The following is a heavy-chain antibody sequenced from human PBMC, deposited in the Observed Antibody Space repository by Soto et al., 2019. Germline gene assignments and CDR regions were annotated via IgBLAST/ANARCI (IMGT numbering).Heavy chain of an antibody. CDR2: IKQDGSEK. CDR3: ARGKDGRRAGTYYFDMDV. D-gene: IGHD1-1*01. Sequence: TGGSLRLSCAASGFSFRDYWMTWVRQAPGKGLDWVANIKQDGSEKCYLDSLKGRFTISRDNAKNSVYLLMNSLRAEDTAVYYCARGKDGRRAGTYYFDMDVWGKGTTVTVS. CDR1: GFSFRDYW. J-gene: IGHJ6*03. V-gene: IGHV3-7*01.